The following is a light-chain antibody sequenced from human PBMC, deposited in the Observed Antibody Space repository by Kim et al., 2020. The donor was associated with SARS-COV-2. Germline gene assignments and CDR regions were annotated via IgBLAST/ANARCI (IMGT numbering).Light chain of an antibody. J-gene: IGLJ3*02. CDR2: DTT. CDR1: TGPVTPTHY. V-gene: IGLV7-46*01. Sequence: QAVVTQEPSLTVSPGGTVTLTCGSSTGPVTPTHYAYWFQQKPGQAPKTLIYDTTDKHSWTPARFSGSLLGGKAALTLSGAQPDDEADYFCLLTFDGGRFWVFGGGTKVTVL. CDR3: LLTFDGGRFWV.